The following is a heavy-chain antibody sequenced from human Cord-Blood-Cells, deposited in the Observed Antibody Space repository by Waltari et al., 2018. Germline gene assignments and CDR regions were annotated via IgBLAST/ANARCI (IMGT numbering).Heavy chain of an antibody. D-gene: IGHD4-4*01. CDR2: IYPGDSDT. V-gene: IGHV5-51*01. Sequence: EVQLVQSGAEVKKPGESLKISCKGSGYSFTSYWIGWVRQMPGKGLEWMRSIYPGDSDTSYSPSFQGQVTISADKSISTAYLQWSSLKASDTAMYYCARLSATTVNTDYYYGMDVWGQGTTVTVAS. CDR3: ARLSATTVNTDYYYGMDV. J-gene: IGHJ6*02. CDR1: GYSFTSYW.